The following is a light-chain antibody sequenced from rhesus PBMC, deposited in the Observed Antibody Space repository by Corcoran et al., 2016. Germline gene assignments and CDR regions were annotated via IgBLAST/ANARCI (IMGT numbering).Light chain of an antibody. Sequence: DIQMIQSPSSLSASVGDRVTITCRASENVNNYLNWYQQKPGKAPKLLIYKASTLQSGVPSRFSGSGSGTDYTFTISSLQPEDVATYYCQHGYGTPLTFGGGTKVEIK. CDR1: ENVNNY. CDR3: QHGYGTPLT. J-gene: IGKJ4*01. CDR2: KAS. V-gene: IGKV1-74*01.